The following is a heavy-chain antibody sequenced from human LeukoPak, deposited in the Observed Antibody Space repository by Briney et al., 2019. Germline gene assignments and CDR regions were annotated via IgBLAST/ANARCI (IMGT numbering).Heavy chain of an antibody. J-gene: IGHJ6*03. D-gene: IGHD3-3*01. CDR2: IIPIFGTA. CDR3: ARESVLRFLEWDAYYYYYYMDV. CDR1: GGTFISYA. V-gene: IGHV1-69*05. Sequence: SVKVSCKASGGTFISYAISWVRQAPGKGREGMGRIIPIFGTANYAQKFQGRVTITTDESTSTAYMELSSLRSEDTAVYYCARESVLRFLEWDAYYYYYYMDVWGKGTTVTVSS.